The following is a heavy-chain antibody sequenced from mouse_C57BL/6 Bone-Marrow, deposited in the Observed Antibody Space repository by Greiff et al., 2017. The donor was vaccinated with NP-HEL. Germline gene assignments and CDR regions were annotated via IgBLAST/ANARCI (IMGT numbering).Heavy chain of an antibody. V-gene: IGHV1-15*01. Sequence: QVQLQQSGAELVRPGASVTLSCKASGYTFTDYEMHWVKQTPVHGLEWIGAIDPETGGTAYNQKFKGKAILTADKSSSTAYMELRSLTSEDSAVYYCTILRPVWFAYWGQGTLVTVSA. CDR2: IDPETGGT. CDR3: TILRPVWFAY. CDR1: GYTFTDYE. D-gene: IGHD2-4*01. J-gene: IGHJ3*01.